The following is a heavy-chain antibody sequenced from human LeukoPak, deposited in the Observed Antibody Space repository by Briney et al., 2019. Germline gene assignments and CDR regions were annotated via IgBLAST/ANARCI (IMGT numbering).Heavy chain of an antibody. CDR2: ISSTSSYI. V-gene: IGHV3-21*01. CDR1: RFTFSSYS. D-gene: IGHD3-22*01. J-gene: IGHJ4*02. CDR3: ARNPYYYDSSGHFDY. Sequence: SGGSLRLSCAASRFTFSSYSMNWVRQAPGKGLGWVSSISSTSSYIYYADSVKGRFTISRDNAKNSLYLQMNSLRAEDTAVYYCARNPYYYDSSGHFDYWGQGTLVTVSS.